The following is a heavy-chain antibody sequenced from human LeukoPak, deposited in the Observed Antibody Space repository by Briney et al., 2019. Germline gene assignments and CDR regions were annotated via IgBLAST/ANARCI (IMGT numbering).Heavy chain of an antibody. CDR3: ASRSGRNYYGMDV. CDR1: GGSISSYY. V-gene: IGHV4-59*01. J-gene: IGHJ6*02. Sequence: PSETLSLTCTASGGSISSYYWSWIRQPPGKGLEWIGYIYYSGSTNYNPSLKSRVTISVDTSKEQFSLKLSSVTAADTAVYYCASRSGRNYYGMDVWGQGTTVTVSS. D-gene: IGHD3-10*01. CDR2: IYYSGST.